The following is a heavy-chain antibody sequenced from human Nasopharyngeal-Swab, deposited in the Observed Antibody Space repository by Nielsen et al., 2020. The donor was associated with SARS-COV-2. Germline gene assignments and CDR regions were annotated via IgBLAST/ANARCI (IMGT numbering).Heavy chain of an antibody. CDR3: AKGGDLVVVVAATIFDY. CDR1: GFTFSSYS. Sequence: GGSLRPPCAPAGFTFSSYSMSWVRQAPGKGLEWVSAISGSGGSTYYADSVKGRFTISRDNSKNTLYLQMNSLRAEDTAVYYCAKGGDLVVVVAATIFDYWGQGTLVTVSS. CDR2: ISGSGGST. D-gene: IGHD2-15*01. J-gene: IGHJ4*02. V-gene: IGHV3-23*01.